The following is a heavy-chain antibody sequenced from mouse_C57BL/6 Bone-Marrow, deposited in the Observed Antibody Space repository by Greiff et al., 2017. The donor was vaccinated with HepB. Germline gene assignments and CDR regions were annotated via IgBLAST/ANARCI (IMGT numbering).Heavy chain of an antibody. V-gene: IGHV14-3*01. CDR2: IDPANGNT. J-gene: IGHJ2*01. D-gene: IGHD1-1*02. CDR3: ARWWYFDY. CDR1: GFNIKNTY. Sequence: VQLQQSVAELVRPGASVKLSCTASGFNIKNTYMHWVKQRPEQGLEWIGRIDPANGNTKYAPKFKGKATLTVDKSSSTAYMELRSLTSEDSAVYYCARWWYFDYWGQGTTLTVSS.